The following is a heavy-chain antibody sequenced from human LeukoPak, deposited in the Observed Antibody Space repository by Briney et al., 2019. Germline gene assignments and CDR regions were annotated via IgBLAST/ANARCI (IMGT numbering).Heavy chain of an antibody. Sequence: SETLSLTCTVSGGSISSGSYYWSWIRQPAGTGLEWIGRIYTSGSTNYNPSLKSRVTISVDTSKNQFSLKLSSVTAADTAVYYCARDMPGGYNWYFDYWGQGTLDTVSS. V-gene: IGHV4-61*02. D-gene: IGHD5-24*01. CDR1: GGSISSGSYY. J-gene: IGHJ4*02. CDR2: IYTSGST. CDR3: ARDMPGGYNWYFDY.